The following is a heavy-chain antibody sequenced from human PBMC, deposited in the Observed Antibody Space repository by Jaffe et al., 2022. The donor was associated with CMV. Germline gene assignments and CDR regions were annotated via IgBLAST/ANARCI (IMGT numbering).Heavy chain of an antibody. J-gene: IGHJ4*02. CDR2: IFSNDEK. Sequence: QVTLKESGPVLVKPTETLTLTCTVSGFSLSNARMGVSWIRQPPGKALEWLAHIFSNDEKSYSTSLKSRLTISKDTSKSQVVLTMTNMDPVDTATYYCARGPTYSSGWYVQAYPFDYWGQGTLVTVSS. CDR1: GFSLSNARMG. D-gene: IGHD6-19*01. V-gene: IGHV2-26*01. CDR3: ARGPTYSSGWYVQAYPFDY.